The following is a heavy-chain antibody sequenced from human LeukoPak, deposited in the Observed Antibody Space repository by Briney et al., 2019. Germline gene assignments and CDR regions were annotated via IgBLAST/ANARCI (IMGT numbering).Heavy chain of an antibody. Sequence: SETLSLTCAVSGGSISSSNWWSWVRQPPGQGLEWIGEIYHSGSTNYNPSLKSRVTISVDKSKNQFSLKLSSVTAADTAVYYCASQSIVGATSPFDYWGQGTLVTVSS. J-gene: IGHJ4*02. CDR3: ASQSIVGATSPFDY. D-gene: IGHD1-26*01. CDR1: GGSISSSNW. CDR2: IYHSGST. V-gene: IGHV4-4*02.